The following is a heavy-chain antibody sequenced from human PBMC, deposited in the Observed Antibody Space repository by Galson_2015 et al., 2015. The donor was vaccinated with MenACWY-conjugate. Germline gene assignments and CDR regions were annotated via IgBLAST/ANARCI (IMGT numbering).Heavy chain of an antibody. V-gene: IGHV3-23*01. J-gene: IGHJ6*03. CDR1: GFTFRQYA. Sequence: SLRLSCAVSGFTFRQYAMSWVRQAPGTGLEWVAIISDSGAATHYIDSVKGRLTISRDNSKNTLYLQMSRLRAEDTALYYCAKDVYMDVWGKGTTVSVSS. CDR2: ISDSGAAT. CDR3: AKDVYMDV.